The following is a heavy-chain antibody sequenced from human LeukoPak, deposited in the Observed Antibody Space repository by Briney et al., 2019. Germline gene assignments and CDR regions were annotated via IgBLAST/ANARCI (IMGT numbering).Heavy chain of an antibody. CDR2: IYYSGST. J-gene: IGHJ4*02. V-gene: IGHV4-38-2*02. CDR3: ARQVGRSSIDY. Sequence: SETLSLTCTVSGYSITSGFYWGWIRQPPGKGLEWIGSIYYSGSTYYDPSLKSRVTISVDTSKNQFSLKLSSVTAADTAVYYCARQVGRSSIDYWGQGTLVTVSS. CDR1: GYSITSGFY. D-gene: IGHD6-6*01.